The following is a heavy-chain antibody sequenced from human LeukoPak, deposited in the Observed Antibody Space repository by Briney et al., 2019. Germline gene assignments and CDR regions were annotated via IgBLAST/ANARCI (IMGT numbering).Heavy chain of an antibody. CDR1: GGSISSGGYY. CDR2: IYHSGST. Sequence: SKTLSLTCTVSGGSISSGGYYWSWIRQPPGKGLEWIGYIYHSGSTYYNPSLKSRVTISVDRSKNQFSLKLSSVTAADTAVYYCASDPLPLIAAAGENEYFQHWGQGTLVTVSS. J-gene: IGHJ1*01. V-gene: IGHV4-30-2*01. CDR3: ASDPLPLIAAAGENEYFQH. D-gene: IGHD6-13*01.